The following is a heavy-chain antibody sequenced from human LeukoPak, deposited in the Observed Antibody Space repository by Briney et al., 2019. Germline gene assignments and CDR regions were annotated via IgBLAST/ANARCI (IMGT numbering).Heavy chain of an antibody. J-gene: IGHJ4*02. CDR3: ARAGSSGSVDC. V-gene: IGHV3-7*04. CDR1: GFTFSYYW. D-gene: IGHD6-19*01. CDR2: LSQGGSDT. Sequence: GGSLRLSCAASGFTFSYYWMSWVRQAPGKGLEWVAILSQGGSDTYYVDSVKGRFTISRDNAKNSLYLQMNSLRVEDTAVYYCARAGSSGSVDCWGQGILVTVSS.